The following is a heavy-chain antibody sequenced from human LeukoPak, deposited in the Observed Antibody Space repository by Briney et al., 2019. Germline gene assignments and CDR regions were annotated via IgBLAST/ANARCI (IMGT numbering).Heavy chain of an antibody. V-gene: IGHV3-7*01. D-gene: IGHD3-3*01. Sequence: PGGSLRLSCAASGFTFSSYWMNWVRQAPGKGLEWVANINQDGSEKYYVDSVKGRFTISRDNAKNSLYLQMNSLRAEDTAVYYCARVSTFWSGYYMDVWGKGTTVTVSS. CDR2: INQDGSEK. CDR3: ARVSTFWSGYYMDV. J-gene: IGHJ6*03. CDR1: GFTFSSYW.